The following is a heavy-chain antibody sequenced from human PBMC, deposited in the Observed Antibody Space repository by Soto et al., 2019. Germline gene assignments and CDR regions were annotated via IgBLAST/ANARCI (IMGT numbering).Heavy chain of an antibody. V-gene: IGHV3-64*01. Sequence: GGSLRLSCAASGFTFSSYAMHWVRQAPGKGLEYVSAISSNGGSTYYANSVKGRFTISRDNSKNTLYLQMGSLRAEDMAVYYCARENSEPNVLRYFDSNYYFDYWGQGTLVTVSS. J-gene: IGHJ4*02. CDR2: ISSNGGST. D-gene: IGHD3-9*01. CDR3: ARENSEPNVLRYFDSNYYFDY. CDR1: GFTFSSYA.